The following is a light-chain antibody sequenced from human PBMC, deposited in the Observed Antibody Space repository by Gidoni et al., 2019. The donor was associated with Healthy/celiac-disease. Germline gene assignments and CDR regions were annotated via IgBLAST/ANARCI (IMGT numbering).Light chain of an antibody. CDR1: QSVSSSY. CDR3: QQYGSSTMYT. V-gene: IGKV3-20*01. CDR2: GAS. Sequence: EIVLTQSPGTLSLSPGERATLSCRASQSVSSSYLAWYQQKPGQAPRHLLYGASSRATGIPDRFSGSGSGTDFTLTISRLEPEDFAVYYCQQYGSSTMYTFGQGTKLEIK. J-gene: IGKJ2*01.